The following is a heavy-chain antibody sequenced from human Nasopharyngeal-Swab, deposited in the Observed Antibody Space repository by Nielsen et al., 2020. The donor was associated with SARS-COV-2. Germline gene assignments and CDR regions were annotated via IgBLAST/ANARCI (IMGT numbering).Heavy chain of an antibody. J-gene: IGHJ4*02. D-gene: IGHD3-22*01. CDR3: ARRSQYYYDSSVHLDY. CDR2: IDPGDSDA. CDR1: GYSFTSYW. V-gene: IGHV5-51*01. Sequence: GESLLISCKGSGYSFTSYWIGWVRQMPGKGLEWMGIIDPGDSDARFSPSFQGQVTISVDKSISTAYLQWSSLKASDTAIYYCARRSQYYYDSSVHLDYWGQGTLVTVSS.